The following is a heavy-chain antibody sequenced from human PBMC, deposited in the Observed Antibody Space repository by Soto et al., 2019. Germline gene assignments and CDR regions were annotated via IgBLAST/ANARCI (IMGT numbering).Heavy chain of an antibody. CDR2: IIPTFGTS. V-gene: IGHV1-69*13. J-gene: IGHJ6*02. Sequence: VKVACKTSGGTFSNYVISWVRQATGQGLEYMGGIIPTFGTSNYAQKFQGRVTFTADKSTSATYMELSSLRSEDTAVYYCARAMTMVRGPFYYYAMDVWGQGTTVTVSS. CDR1: GGTFSNYV. D-gene: IGHD3-10*01. CDR3: ARAMTMVRGPFYYYAMDV.